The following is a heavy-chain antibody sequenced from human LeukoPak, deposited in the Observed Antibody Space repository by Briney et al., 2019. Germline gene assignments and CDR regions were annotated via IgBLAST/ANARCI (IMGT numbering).Heavy chain of an antibody. Sequence: GGSLRLSCAVSGFTLSNSWMHWVRQAPGKGLVWVARTNGDGNDISYADSVKGRFTISRDNSKNTLYLQMNSLRAEDTAVYYCAKVLLAYCGGDCAVDYWGQGTLVTVSS. J-gene: IGHJ4*02. CDR1: GFTLSNSW. V-gene: IGHV3-74*01. CDR2: TNGDGNDI. CDR3: AKVLLAYCGGDCAVDY. D-gene: IGHD2-21*02.